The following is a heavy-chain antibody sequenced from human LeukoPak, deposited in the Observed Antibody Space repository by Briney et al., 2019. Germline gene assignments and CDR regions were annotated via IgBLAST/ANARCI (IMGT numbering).Heavy chain of an antibody. CDR1: GFTFSSYA. CDR2: ISYDGSNK. D-gene: IGHD6-19*01. Sequence: GGSLRLSCAASGFTFSSYAMHWVRQAPGKGLEWVAVISYDGSNKYYADSVKGRFTISRDNSKNTLYLQMNSLRVEDTAVYYCARDEYWLVLLDYWGQGTLVTVSS. V-gene: IGHV3-30*04. CDR3: ARDEYWLVLLDY. J-gene: IGHJ4*02.